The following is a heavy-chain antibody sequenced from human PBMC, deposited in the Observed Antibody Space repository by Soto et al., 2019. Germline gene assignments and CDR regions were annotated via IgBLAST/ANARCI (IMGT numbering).Heavy chain of an antibody. V-gene: IGHV4-4*02. CDR1: GGSISSSNW. CDR2: IYHSGST. J-gene: IGHJ4*02. CDR3: ARLWFGELSYPYFDY. D-gene: IGHD3-10*01. Sequence: QVQLQESGPGLVKPSGTLSLTCAVSGGSISSSNWWSWVRQPPGKGLEWIGEIYHSGSTNYNPSLKSRVTISVDKAKNQFSLKLSSVTAADTAVYYCARLWFGELSYPYFDYWGQGTLVTVSS.